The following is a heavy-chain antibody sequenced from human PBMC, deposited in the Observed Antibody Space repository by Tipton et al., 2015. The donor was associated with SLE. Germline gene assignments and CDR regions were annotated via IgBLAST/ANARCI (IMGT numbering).Heavy chain of an antibody. CDR2: INSDGSST. D-gene: IGHD1-26*01. V-gene: IGHV3-74*01. Sequence: GSLRLSCAASGFTFSSYWMHWVRQAPGKGLVWVSRINSDGSSTSYADSVKGRFTISRDNAKNTLYLQMNSLRAEDTAVYYCAREREYEWERLTYYYGMDVWGQGTTVTVSS. CDR3: AREREYEWERLTYYYGMDV. CDR1: GFTFSSYW. J-gene: IGHJ6*02.